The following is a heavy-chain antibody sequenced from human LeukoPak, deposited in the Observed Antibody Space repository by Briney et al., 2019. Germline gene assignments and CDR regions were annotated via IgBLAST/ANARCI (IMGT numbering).Heavy chain of an antibody. D-gene: IGHD5-24*01. Sequence: PSETLSLTCAVYGGSISSYYWSWIRQPPGKGLEWIGYIYYSGSTNYNPSLKSRVTISVDTSKNQFSLKLSSVTAADTAVYYCARGHGYNYYYYYYYMDVWGKGTTVTISS. CDR2: IYYSGST. V-gene: IGHV4-59*01. CDR1: GGSISSYY. J-gene: IGHJ6*03. CDR3: ARGHGYNYYYYYYYMDV.